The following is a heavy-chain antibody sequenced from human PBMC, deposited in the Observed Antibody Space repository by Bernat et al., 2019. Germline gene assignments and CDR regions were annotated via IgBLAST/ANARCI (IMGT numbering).Heavy chain of an antibody. CDR3: ARAVQSLYYYYGMDV. CDR2: IYSGGST. Sequence: EVQLGESGGGLIQPGGSLRLPCAASGFNVSSNYMSRVRQAPGKGLEGGSVIYSGGSTYYAASVQGRFTISRDNSKNTLYLQMNSLRAEDTAVYYCARAVQSLYYYYGMDVWGQGTTVTVSS. D-gene: IGHD6-6*01. V-gene: IGHV3-53*01. CDR1: GFNVSSNY. J-gene: IGHJ6*02.